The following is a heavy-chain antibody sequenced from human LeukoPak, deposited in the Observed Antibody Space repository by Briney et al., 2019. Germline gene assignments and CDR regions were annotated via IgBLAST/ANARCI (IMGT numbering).Heavy chain of an antibody. J-gene: IGHJ3*02. Sequence: PGVSLRRSCAASGFTFSSYAMSWVGQAPGKGLEGVSAVSGSGASTYYAHSVKGPFTISRDNSKNTLYLQMNSLRAEDTAVYYCAKDPRVAAFSDAFDIWGQGTMVTVSS. CDR1: GFTFSSYA. D-gene: IGHD6-19*01. CDR3: AKDPRVAAFSDAFDI. V-gene: IGHV3-23*01. CDR2: VSGSGAST.